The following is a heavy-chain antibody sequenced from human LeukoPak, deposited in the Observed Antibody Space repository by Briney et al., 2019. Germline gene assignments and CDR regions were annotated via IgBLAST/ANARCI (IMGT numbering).Heavy chain of an antibody. Sequence: GTLSLTCAVSGGSISSSNWWSWVRQAPGKGLEWVSAISGSGGSTYYADSVKGRFTISRDNSKNTLYLQMNSLRAEDTAVYYCAKENRGAAAGTWGQGTLVTVSS. D-gene: IGHD6-13*01. CDR1: GGSISSSN. CDR2: ISGSGGST. CDR3: AKENRGAAAGT. J-gene: IGHJ4*02. V-gene: IGHV3-23*01.